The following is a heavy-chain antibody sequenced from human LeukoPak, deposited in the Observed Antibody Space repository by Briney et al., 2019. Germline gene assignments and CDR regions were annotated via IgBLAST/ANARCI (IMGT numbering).Heavy chain of an antibody. CDR1: GFTFSSYW. CDR2: IKQDGSEK. Sequence: GGSLRLSCAASGFTFSSYWTSWVRQAPGKGLEWVANIKQDGSEKYYVDSVKGRFTISRDNAKNSLYLQMNSLRAEDTAVYYCARDTRYCSSTSCYSPYYFDYWGQGTLVTVSS. V-gene: IGHV3-7*01. CDR3: ARDTRYCSSTSCYSPYYFDY. D-gene: IGHD2-2*02. J-gene: IGHJ4*02.